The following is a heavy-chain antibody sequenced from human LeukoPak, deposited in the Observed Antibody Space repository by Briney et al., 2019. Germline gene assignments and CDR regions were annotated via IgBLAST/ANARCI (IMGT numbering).Heavy chain of an antibody. Sequence: GGSLRLSCAASGFTVSSNYMSWVRQAPGKGLEWVSAIGTAGDTYYPGSVKGRFTISRENAKNSLYLQMNSLRAGDTAVYYCARRGQQLALDYWGQGTLVTVSS. V-gene: IGHV3-13*01. CDR1: GFTVSSNY. CDR2: IGTAGDT. D-gene: IGHD6-13*01. CDR3: ARRGQQLALDY. J-gene: IGHJ4*02.